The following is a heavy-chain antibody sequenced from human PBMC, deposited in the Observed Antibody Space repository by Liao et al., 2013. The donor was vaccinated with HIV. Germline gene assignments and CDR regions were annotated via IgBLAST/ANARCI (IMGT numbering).Heavy chain of an antibody. D-gene: IGHD3-22*01. J-gene: IGHJ5*02. Sequence: QVQLQESGPGLVKPSQTLSLTCTVSGASINNGSFYWSWLRQPAGRGPEWLGRIYTSGTINYNPSLMSRVTMSLDASKNHFSLELSSVTAADTAVYYCARGLYYYDSSGPRVWFDPWGQGTLVTVSS. CDR1: GASINNGSFY. CDR3: ARGLYYYDSSGPRVWFDP. CDR2: IYTSGTI. V-gene: IGHV4-61*02.